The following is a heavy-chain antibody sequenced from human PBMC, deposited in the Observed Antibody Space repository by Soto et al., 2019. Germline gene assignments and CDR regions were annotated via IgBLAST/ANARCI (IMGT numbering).Heavy chain of an antibody. J-gene: IGHJ4*02. V-gene: IGHV3-23*01. CDR2: ISGSGGST. CDR1: GFTFSSYA. D-gene: IGHD3-10*01. CDR3: AKFGDLLRHNDY. Sequence: EVQLLESGGGLVQPGGSLRLSCAASGFTFSSYAMSWVRQAPGKGLEWVSAISGSGGSTYYADSVKGRFTISRDNSKNALYLQMNSLRAEDTAVYYCAKFGDLLRHNDYWGQGTLVTVSS.